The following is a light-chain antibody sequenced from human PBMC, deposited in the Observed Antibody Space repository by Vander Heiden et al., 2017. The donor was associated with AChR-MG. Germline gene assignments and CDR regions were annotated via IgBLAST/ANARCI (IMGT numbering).Light chain of an antibody. CDR1: QSVATS. J-gene: IGKJ5*01. V-gene: IGKV3-11*01. Sequence: EVVLTQSPVTLSLSAGERATLSCRASQSVATSLVWYQQKPGQPPRLLIYDATKRATGTPARFSGSGSETDFTLTISSLEAEDFAVYYCQQHNMLITFGQRTRL. CDR2: DAT. CDR3: QQHNMLIT.